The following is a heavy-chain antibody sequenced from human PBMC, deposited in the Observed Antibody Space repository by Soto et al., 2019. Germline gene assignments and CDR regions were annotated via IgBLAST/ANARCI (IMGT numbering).Heavy chain of an antibody. D-gene: IGHD1-20*01. CDR1: GYTFTSYA. Sequence: ASVKVSCKASGYTFTSYAMHWVRQAPGQRLEWMGWINAGNGNTKYSQKFQGRVTITRDTSASTAYMELSSLRSEDTAVYYCARQLTGTTIPFDYWGQGTLVTVSS. CDR2: INAGNGNT. V-gene: IGHV1-3*01. CDR3: ARQLTGTTIPFDY. J-gene: IGHJ4*02.